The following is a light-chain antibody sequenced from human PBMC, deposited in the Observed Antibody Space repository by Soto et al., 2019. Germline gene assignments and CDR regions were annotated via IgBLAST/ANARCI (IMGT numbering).Light chain of an antibody. CDR3: CSYAGAYTWM. J-gene: IGLJ3*02. CDR2: DVT. CDR1: SSDVGGYDY. V-gene: IGLV2-11*01. Sequence: QSALTQPRSVSGSPGQSVTISCTGTSSDVGGYDYVSWCQQHPGKAPKLLIYDVTRRPSGFPDRFSGSKSGNTASLTISGLQAEDEADYYCCSYAGAYTWMFGGGTKLTVL.